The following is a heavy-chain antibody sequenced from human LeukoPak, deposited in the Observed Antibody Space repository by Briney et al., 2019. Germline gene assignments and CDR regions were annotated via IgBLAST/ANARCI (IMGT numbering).Heavy chain of an antibody. CDR3: AKGKDYYDSSGYCDY. CDR2: ISGSGETT. Sequence: GGSLRLSCAASGFTFSSQGMNWVRQAPGKGLEWVSFISGSGETTYFADSVKGRFTISRDNSKNTLYLQMNSLRAEDTAVYYCAKGKDYYDSSGYCDYWGQGTLVTVSS. J-gene: IGHJ4*02. D-gene: IGHD3-22*01. CDR1: GFTFSSQG. V-gene: IGHV3-23*01.